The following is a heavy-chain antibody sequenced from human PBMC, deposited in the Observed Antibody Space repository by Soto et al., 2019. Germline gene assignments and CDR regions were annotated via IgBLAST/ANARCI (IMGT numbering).Heavy chain of an antibody. CDR2: TVANNGYT. Sequence: QVQLVQSGIEVKNPGASVKVSCKASGYAFTSFGISWVRQDPGQGLEWMGWTVANNGYTKYAQNLQGRVTLITDTSTSTAYMELRSLMYDDTAVYYCARCSGGTCYASYAFDIWGQGTMVTVSS. CDR3: ARCSGGTCYASYAFDI. CDR1: GYAFTSFG. J-gene: IGHJ3*02. V-gene: IGHV1-18*01. D-gene: IGHD2-15*01.